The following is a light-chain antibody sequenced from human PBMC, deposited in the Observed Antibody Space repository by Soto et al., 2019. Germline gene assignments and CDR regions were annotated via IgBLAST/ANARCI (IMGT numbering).Light chain of an antibody. Sequence: IQMTQSPSSLSASVGDRVTITCQASQDIKNYLIWYQQKPGKAPNLLIYDASSLGTGVSSRFSGSGSGTHVILTISSHQPEEIATYYCQQFDSVPCTFGQGTKLEIK. CDR3: QQFDSVPCT. CDR1: QDIKNY. V-gene: IGKV1-33*01. CDR2: DAS. J-gene: IGKJ2*02.